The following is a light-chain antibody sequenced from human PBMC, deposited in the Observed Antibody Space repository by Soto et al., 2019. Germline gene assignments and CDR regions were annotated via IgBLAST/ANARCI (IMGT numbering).Light chain of an antibody. V-gene: IGKV1-5*01. CDR2: DAS. CDR1: QSISSW. Sequence: DIQMTQSPSTLSASVGDRVTITCRASQSISSWLAWYQQKPGKAPKLLIYDASSLESGAPSRFSGSGSGTECTLTISSMQPDDFATYYCQQDNSYSSTFGQGTQVEIK. J-gene: IGKJ1*01. CDR3: QQDNSYSST.